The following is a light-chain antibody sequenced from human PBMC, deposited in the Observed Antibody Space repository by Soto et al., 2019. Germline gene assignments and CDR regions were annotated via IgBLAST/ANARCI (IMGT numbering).Light chain of an antibody. Sequence: QSALTQPASVSGSPGQSIAISCTGTSSDVGAYDYVSWYQQHPGKAPKVMVFDVNHRPSGVSNRFSGSKSGNTASLTITGLQAEDEADYYCGSYTRRKSVIFGGGTKVTVL. J-gene: IGLJ2*01. V-gene: IGLV2-14*03. CDR3: GSYTRRKSVI. CDR1: SSDVGAYDY. CDR2: DVN.